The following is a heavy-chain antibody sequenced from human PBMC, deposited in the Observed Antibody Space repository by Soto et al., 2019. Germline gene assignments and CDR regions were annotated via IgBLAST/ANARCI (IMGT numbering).Heavy chain of an antibody. CDR1: GFTFSSYA. J-gene: IGHJ4*02. Sequence: HGGSLRLSCAASGFTFSSYAMSWVRQAPGKGLEWVSAISGSGGSTYYADSVKGRFTISRDNSKNTLYLQMNSLRAEDTAVYYCAKDPSPYRIFDYWGQGTLVTVSS. CDR2: ISGSGGST. D-gene: IGHD3-16*02. V-gene: IGHV3-23*01. CDR3: AKDPSPYRIFDY.